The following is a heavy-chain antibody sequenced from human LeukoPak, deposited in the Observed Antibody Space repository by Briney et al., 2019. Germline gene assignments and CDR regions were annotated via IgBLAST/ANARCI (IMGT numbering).Heavy chain of an antibody. D-gene: IGHD1-26*01. V-gene: IGHV1-8*01. CDR1: GYTFTSYD. CDR3: ARNKWELPAFDI. J-gene: IGHJ3*02. CDR2: MNPNSGNT. Sequence: ASVKVSCKASGYTFTSYDINWVRQATGQGLEWMGWMNPNSGNTGYAQKFQGRVTMTRNTSISTAYMELSSLRSEDTAVYYCARNKWELPAFDIWGQGTMVTVSS.